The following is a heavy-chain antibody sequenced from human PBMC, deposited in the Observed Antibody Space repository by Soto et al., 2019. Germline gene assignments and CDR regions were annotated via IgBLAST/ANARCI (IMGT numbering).Heavy chain of an antibody. J-gene: IGHJ6*02. CDR2: INWNGGST. V-gene: IGHV3-20*04. CDR3: ARYIRGYSYGYQNYYYYYGMDV. Sequence: PGGSLRLSCATSGFTFDDYGMSWVRQAPGKGLEWVSGINWNGGSTGYADSVKGRFTISRDNAKNSPYLQMNSLRAEDTALYYCARYIRGYSYGYQNYYYYYGMDVWGQGTTVTVSS. CDR1: GFTFDDYG. D-gene: IGHD5-18*01.